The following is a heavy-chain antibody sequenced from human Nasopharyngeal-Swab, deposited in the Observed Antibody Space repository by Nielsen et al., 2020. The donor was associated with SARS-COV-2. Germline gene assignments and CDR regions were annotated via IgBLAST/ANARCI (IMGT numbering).Heavy chain of an antibody. CDR1: GGSISSSSYY. V-gene: IGHV4-61*01. D-gene: IGHD6-13*01. J-gene: IGHJ4*02. CDR2: IYYSGST. CDR3: ARGSGSWGIDY. Sequence: SETLSLTCTVSGGSISSSSYYWSWIRQPPGKGLEWIGYIYYSGSTNYNPSLKSRVTISVDTSKNQFSLKLSSVTAADTAVYYCARGSGSWGIDYWGQGTLVTVSS.